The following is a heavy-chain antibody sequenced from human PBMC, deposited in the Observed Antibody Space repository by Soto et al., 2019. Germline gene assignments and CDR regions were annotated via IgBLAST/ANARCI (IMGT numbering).Heavy chain of an antibody. J-gene: IGHJ4*02. Sequence: EVQLVESGGGLVKPGGSLRLSCAASGFTFSSYSMNWVRQAPGKGLEWVSSISSSSSTKYYADSVKGRFTISRDNAKNSLYLQMNILRDEDTAVYYCARDPGQITMVRGVSDYWGQGTLVAVSS. CDR3: ARDPGQITMVRGVSDY. D-gene: IGHD3-10*01. CDR2: ISSSSSTK. CDR1: GFTFSSYS. V-gene: IGHV3-21*01.